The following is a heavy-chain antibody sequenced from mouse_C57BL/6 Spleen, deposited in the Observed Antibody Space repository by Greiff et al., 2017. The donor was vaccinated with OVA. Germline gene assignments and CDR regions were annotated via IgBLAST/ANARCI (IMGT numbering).Heavy chain of an antibody. J-gene: IGHJ4*01. Sequence: VQLQQSGPELVKPGASVKISCKASGYTFTDYYMNWVKQSHGKSLEWIGDINPNNGGTSYNQKFKGKATLTVDKSSSTAYMELRSLTSEDSAVYYCARMDGNYGYYAMDYWGQGTSVTVSS. V-gene: IGHV1-26*01. CDR1: GYTFTDYY. CDR3: ARMDGNYGYYAMDY. CDR2: INPNNGGT. D-gene: IGHD2-1*01.